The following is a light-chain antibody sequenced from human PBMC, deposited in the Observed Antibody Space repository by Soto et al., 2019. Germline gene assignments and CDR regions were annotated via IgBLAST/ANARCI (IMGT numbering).Light chain of an antibody. V-gene: IGLV1-51*01. Sequence: QAVVTQSPSVSAAPGQKVTISCSGSSSNIGNNYVSWYQQLPGTAPKLIIYDNNKRPSGIPDRFSGSKSGTSGTLDITGLQTGDEADYYCATWDGSLPGEVFGGGTKLTVL. J-gene: IGLJ2*01. CDR3: ATWDGSLPGEV. CDR1: SSNIGNNY. CDR2: DNN.